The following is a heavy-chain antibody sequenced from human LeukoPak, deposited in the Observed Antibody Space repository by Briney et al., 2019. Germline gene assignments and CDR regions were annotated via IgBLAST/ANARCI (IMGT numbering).Heavy chain of an antibody. J-gene: IGHJ4*02. V-gene: IGHV1-69*04. CDR1: GGTFSSYA. CDR3: AIRTGTYPYYFDY. Sequence: VASVKVSCKASGGTFSSYAISWVRQAPGQGLEWMGRIIPILGIANYAQKFQGRVTITADKSTSTAYMELRSLRSDDTAVYYCAIRTGTYPYYFDYWGQGTLVTVSS. D-gene: IGHD1-26*01. CDR2: IIPILGIA.